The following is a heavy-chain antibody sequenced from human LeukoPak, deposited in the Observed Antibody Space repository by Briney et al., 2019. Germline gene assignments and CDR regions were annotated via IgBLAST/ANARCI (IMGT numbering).Heavy chain of an antibody. J-gene: IGHJ5*02. Sequence: SETLSLTCAVYGGSFSGYYWSWIRQPPGKGLEWIGEINHSGSTNYNPSLKSRVTISVDTSKNQFSLKLSSVTAADTAVYYCASIWFWEPIGDNWFDPWGQGTLVTVSS. CDR3: ASIWFWEPIGDNWFDP. CDR1: GGSFSGYY. D-gene: IGHD3-10*01. CDR2: INHSGST. V-gene: IGHV4-34*01.